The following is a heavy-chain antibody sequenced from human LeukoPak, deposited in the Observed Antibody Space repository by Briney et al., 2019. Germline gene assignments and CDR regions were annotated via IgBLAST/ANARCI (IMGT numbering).Heavy chain of an antibody. Sequence: GGSLRLSCAASGFTFAHHWMSWVRQAPGKGLEWVANIRDDGSDEYYVDSVKGRFTVSRDNVKNSLFLQMNSLRVDDTAVYYCTKSGSSVFWSWGQGTLVTVSP. V-gene: IGHV3-7*03. CDR1: GFTFAHHW. D-gene: IGHD3-3*02. J-gene: IGHJ4*02. CDR3: TKSGSSVFWS. CDR2: IRDDGSDE.